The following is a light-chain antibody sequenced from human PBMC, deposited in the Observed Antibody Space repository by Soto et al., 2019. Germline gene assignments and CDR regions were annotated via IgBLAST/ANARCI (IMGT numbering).Light chain of an antibody. CDR3: SSFVGSPVV. CDR2: EVN. CDR1: SSDVGDYNY. J-gene: IGLJ2*01. Sequence: QSALTQPPSASGSPGQSVTIPCTGTSSDVGDYNYVSWYQQHPGKVPKLIIYEVNKRPSGVPDRFSGSKSGNTASLTVSGLQAEDEADYYCSSFVGSPVVFGGGTKLTGL. V-gene: IGLV2-8*01.